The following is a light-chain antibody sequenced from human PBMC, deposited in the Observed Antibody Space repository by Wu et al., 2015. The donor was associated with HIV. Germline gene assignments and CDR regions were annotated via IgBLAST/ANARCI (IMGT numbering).Light chain of an antibody. V-gene: IGKV3-15*01. CDR2: DAS. CDR1: QSVSSSY. Sequence: EIVLTQSPGTLSLSPGERATLSCRASQSVSSSYLAWYQQKPGQAPRLLIYDASTRAAGIPARFRGVGSGTEFTLTISNIQSEDFAVYYCQQYNNWPPLYTFGQGTKLEMK. CDR3: QQYNNWPPLYT. J-gene: IGKJ2*01.